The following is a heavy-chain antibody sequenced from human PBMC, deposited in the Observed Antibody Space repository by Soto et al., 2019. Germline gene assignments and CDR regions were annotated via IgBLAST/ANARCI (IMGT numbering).Heavy chain of an antibody. V-gene: IGHV3-30-3*01. CDR2: ISYDGSNK. J-gene: IGHJ2*01. D-gene: IGHD1-26*01. CDR1: GFTFSSSA. Sequence: QVQLVESGGGVVQPGRSLRLSCAASGFTFSSSAMHWVRQAPGKGLEWVAVISYDGSNKYYADSVKGRFTISRDNSKNTLYLQMNSLRAEDTAVYYCARHSGSYRDWYFDLWGRGTLVTVSS. CDR3: ARHSGSYRDWYFDL.